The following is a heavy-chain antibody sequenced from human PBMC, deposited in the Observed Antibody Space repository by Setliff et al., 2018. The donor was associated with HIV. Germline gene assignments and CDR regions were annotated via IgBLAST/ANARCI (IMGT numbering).Heavy chain of an antibody. V-gene: IGHV4-39*01. CDR3: ARSLAYYSGGGCSSGNYYYMDV. J-gene: IGHJ6*03. CDR2: IFHAGST. CDR1: GGSISGSSYY. Sequence: SETLSLTCTVSGGSISGSSYYWGWIRQSPEKGLEWIGSIFHAGSTYYNPSLKSRVTLSVDTSENQYSLKLTSLIAADTAVYYCARSLAYYSGGGCSSGNYYYMDVWGKGTTVTVS. D-gene: IGHD2-15*01.